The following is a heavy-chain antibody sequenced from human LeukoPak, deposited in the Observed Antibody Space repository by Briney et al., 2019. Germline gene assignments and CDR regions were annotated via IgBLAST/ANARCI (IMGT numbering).Heavy chain of an antibody. Sequence: SETLSLTCAVYGGSFSGYYWSWIRQPPGKGLEWIGEINHSGSTNYNPSLKSRVTISVGKSQNQFSLKVNSLTAADTAVYYCATNGYYCMDVWGKGTTVTVSS. CDR2: INHSGST. D-gene: IGHD2-8*01. V-gene: IGHV4-34*01. CDR1: GGSFSGYY. CDR3: ATNGYYCMDV. J-gene: IGHJ6*03.